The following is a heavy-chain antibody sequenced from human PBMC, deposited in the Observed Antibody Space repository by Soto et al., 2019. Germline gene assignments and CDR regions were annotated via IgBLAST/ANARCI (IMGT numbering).Heavy chain of an antibody. CDR2: IKTKVDGGTT. D-gene: IGHD1-7*01. CDR1: GFIFSDAW. J-gene: IGHJ4*02. CDR3: TTDLEWELPI. Sequence: EVQLVESGGGLVEPGGSLRLSCVVSGFIFSDAWMSWVRQAPGKGLEWVGRIKTKVDGGTTDFSEPVKGRFSISRDDSRNTLYLNMNSLKTEDTAVYYCTTDLEWELPIWGQGTLVSVSS. V-gene: IGHV3-15*01.